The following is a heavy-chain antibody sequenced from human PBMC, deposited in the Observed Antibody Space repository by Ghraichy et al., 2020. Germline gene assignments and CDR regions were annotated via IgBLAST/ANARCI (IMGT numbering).Heavy chain of an antibody. CDR2: LRAFKGNT. Sequence: ATVKVSCKASGSTFPHSFLLFFLPSPFPFLSFLFFLRAFKGNTNYAQKLQGRVTMTTDTSTSTVYMELRSLRSDDTAVYYCARDTTYYDFGSGFYLLHWGQGTRVTVAS. D-gene: IGHD3-3*01. J-gene: IGHJ1*01. V-gene: IGHV1-18*01. CDR1: GSTFPHSF. CDR3: ARDTTYYDFGSGFYLLH.